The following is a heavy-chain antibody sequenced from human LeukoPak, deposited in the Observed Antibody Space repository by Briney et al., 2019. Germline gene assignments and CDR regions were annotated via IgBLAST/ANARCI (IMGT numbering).Heavy chain of an antibody. D-gene: IGHD3-9*01. CDR1: GYTFTSNY. V-gene: IGHV1-46*01. CDR3: ARDTYDILTGFTYYFDY. CDR2: ISPSGGST. Sequence: GASVKVSCKAFGYTFTSNYMHWVRQAPGQGPEWMGVISPSGGSTTYAQKFQGRVTMTRDMSTSTVYMEPSSLRSEDTAVYYCARDTYDILTGFTYYFDYWGQGTLVTVSS. J-gene: IGHJ4*02.